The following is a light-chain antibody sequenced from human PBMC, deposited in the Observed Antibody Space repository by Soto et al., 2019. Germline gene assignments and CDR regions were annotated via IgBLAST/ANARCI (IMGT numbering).Light chain of an antibody. CDR3: QQRSNWPWT. Sequence: EIVLTQSPATLSLSPGARATLSCRASQRITTYLAWYQQKPGQAPRLLIYDASNRATGIPARFSGSGSGTDFTLTISSLEPEDFAVYYCQQRSNWPWTFGQGTKVDIK. V-gene: IGKV3-11*01. J-gene: IGKJ1*01. CDR1: QRITTY. CDR2: DAS.